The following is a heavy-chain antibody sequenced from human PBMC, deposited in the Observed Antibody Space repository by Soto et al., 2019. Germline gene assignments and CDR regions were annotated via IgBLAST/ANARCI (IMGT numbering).Heavy chain of an antibody. V-gene: IGHV4-34*01. CDR3: ARRTNLIVATIKGDFDY. J-gene: IGHJ4*02. CDR1: GGSFSGYY. D-gene: IGHD5-12*01. CDR2: INHSGST. Sequence: SETLSLTCAVYGGSFSGYYWSWIRQPSGKGLEWIGEINHSGSTNYNPSLKSRVTISVDTSKNQFSLKLSSVTAADTAVYYCARRTNLIVATIKGDFDYWGQGTLVTVSS.